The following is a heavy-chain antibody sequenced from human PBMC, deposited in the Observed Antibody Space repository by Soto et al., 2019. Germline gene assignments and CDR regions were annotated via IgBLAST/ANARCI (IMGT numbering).Heavy chain of an antibody. CDR2: ISVSGGST. V-gene: IGHV3-23*01. CDR3: TSLGQFNY. CDR1: GFTVCDSV. D-gene: IGHD7-27*01. J-gene: IGHJ4*02. Sequence: TGGALRLSRAAPGFTVCDSVLNWVRRAPGKGLEWVSSISVSGGSTFYAGSVKGRFTLSRDNSKNTLYLQMNSLRVDDTAVYYCTSLGQFNYWGQGALVTVSS.